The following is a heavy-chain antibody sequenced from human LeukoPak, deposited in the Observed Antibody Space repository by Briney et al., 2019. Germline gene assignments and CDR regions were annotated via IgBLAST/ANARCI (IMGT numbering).Heavy chain of an antibody. CDR1: GYTFTGYY. V-gene: IGHV1-46*01. D-gene: IGHD2-15*01. J-gene: IGHJ4*02. Sequence: ASVKVSCKASGYTFTGYYMHWVRQAPGQGLEWMGIINPSGGSTSYAQKFQGRVTMTRDMSTSTVYMELSSLRSEDTAVYYCARHFDPYCSGGSCYTGEYYFDYWGQGTLVTVSS. CDR2: INPSGGST. CDR3: ARHFDPYCSGGSCYTGEYYFDY.